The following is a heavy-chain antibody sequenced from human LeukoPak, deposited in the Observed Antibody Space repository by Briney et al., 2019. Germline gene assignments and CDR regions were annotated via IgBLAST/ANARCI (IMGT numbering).Heavy chain of an antibody. CDR3: ARDQFRIDAFDI. V-gene: IGHV3-48*02. J-gene: IGHJ3*02. CDR1: GFTFSSYS. Sequence: GGSLRLSCAASGFTFSSYSMNWVRQAPGKGLEWVSYISSSSTIYYADSVKGRFTISRDNAKNSLYLQMNSLRDEDTAVYYCARDQFRIDAFDIWGQGTMVTVSS. CDR2: ISSSSTI. D-gene: IGHD2-15*01.